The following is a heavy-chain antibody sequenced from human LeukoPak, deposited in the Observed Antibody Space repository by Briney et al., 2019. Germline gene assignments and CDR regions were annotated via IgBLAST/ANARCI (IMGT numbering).Heavy chain of an antibody. Sequence: SETLSLTCTVSGDSISGYYWNWLPQPTGKGVEWIGCIYYSGSTNYSPSLESRVTFSVDPSKTQFSLQLNSVTAADTAVYYCARDISGGSHVFDMWGQGTMVTVSS. V-gene: IGHV4-59*08. CDR3: ARDISGGSHVFDM. D-gene: IGHD3-3*02. J-gene: IGHJ3*02. CDR2: IYYSGST. CDR1: GDSISGYY.